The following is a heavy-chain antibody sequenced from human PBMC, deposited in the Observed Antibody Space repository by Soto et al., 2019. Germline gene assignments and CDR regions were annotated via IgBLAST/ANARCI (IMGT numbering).Heavy chain of an antibody. CDR3: ARAWVETQLRYYYGMDV. J-gene: IGHJ6*02. CDR1: GFTFRSHV. CDR2: ISYDGSNK. Sequence: GGSLRLSCAASGFTFRSHVMHWVRQAPGKGLEWVAVISYDGSNKYYADSVKGRFTISRDNAKNSLYLQMNSLRAEDTAVYYCARAWVETQLRYYYGMDVWGQGTTVTVSS. V-gene: IGHV3-30*03.